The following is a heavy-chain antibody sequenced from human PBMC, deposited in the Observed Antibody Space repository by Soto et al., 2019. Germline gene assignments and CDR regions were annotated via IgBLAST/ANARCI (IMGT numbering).Heavy chain of an antibody. CDR1: GGSISSYY. D-gene: IGHD2-15*01. J-gene: IGHJ5*02. CDR3: ARFCSGGSCNWFDP. V-gene: IGHV4-59*08. CDR2: IYYSGST. Sequence: SEMLSLTCTVSGGSISSYYWSWIRQPPGKGLEWIGYIYYSGSTYYNPSLKSRVTISVDTSKNQFSLKLSSVTAADTAVYYCARFCSGGSCNWFDPWGQGTLVTVSS.